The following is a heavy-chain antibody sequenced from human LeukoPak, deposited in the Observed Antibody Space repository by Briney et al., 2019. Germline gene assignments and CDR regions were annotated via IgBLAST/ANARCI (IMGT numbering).Heavy chain of an antibody. J-gene: IGHJ4*01. Sequence: ASVKVSCKASGYTFTSYGISWVRQAPGQGLEWMGWINAYNGNTNYAQKLQGRVTMTTDTSTSTAYMELRSLRSDNTAVYYCARDPAGRGIVATPPSYWGQEPWSPSPQ. CDR1: GYTFTSYG. CDR2: INAYNGNT. D-gene: IGHD5-12*01. V-gene: IGHV1-18*01. CDR3: ARDPAGRGIVATPPSY.